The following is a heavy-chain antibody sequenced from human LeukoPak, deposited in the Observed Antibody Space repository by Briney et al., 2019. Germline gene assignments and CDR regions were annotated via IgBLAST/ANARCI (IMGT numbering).Heavy chain of an antibody. V-gene: IGHV1-18*04. CDR2: ISAYNGNT. J-gene: IGHJ4*02. CDR3: ARFDILTGYSWYY. Sequence: ASVKVSCKASGYTFTDYYMHWVRQAPGQGLEWMGWISAYNGNTNYAQKLQGRVTMTTDTSTSTAYMELRSLRSDDTAVYYCARFDILTGYSWYYWGQGTLVTVSS. CDR1: GYTFTDYY. D-gene: IGHD3-9*01.